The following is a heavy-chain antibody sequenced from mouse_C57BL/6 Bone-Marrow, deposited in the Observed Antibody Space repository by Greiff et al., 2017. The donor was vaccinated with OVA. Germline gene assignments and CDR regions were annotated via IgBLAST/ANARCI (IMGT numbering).Heavy chain of an antibody. D-gene: IGHD4-1*01. V-gene: IGHV1-76*01. CDR1: GYTFTDYY. CDR2: IYPGSGNT. J-gene: IGHJ2*01. CDR3: ARLDWERYFDY. Sequence: QVHVKQSGAELVRPGASVKLSCKASGYTFTDYYINWVKQRPGQGLEWIARIYPGSGNTYYNEKFKGKATLTAEKSSSTAYMQLSSLTSEDSAVYFCARLDWERYFDYWGQGTTLTVSS.